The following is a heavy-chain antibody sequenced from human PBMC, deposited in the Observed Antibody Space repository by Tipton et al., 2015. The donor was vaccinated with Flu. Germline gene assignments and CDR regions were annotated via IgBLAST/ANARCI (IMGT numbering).Heavy chain of an antibody. CDR3: ARRDYSNYVSDPKSWFDP. V-gene: IGHV4-4*02. CDR2: VTHSGST. D-gene: IGHD4-11*01. CDR1: GFPVSEHHM. J-gene: IGHJ5*02. Sequence: QLVQSGGGLIQPGGSLRLSCTASGFPVSEHHMIWVRQAPGKGLEWIGEVTHSGSTNYRPTLKSRVSISVDKSKNQFSLNMRSVTAADMAVYYCARRDYSNYVSDPKSWFDPWGQGTLVAVSS.